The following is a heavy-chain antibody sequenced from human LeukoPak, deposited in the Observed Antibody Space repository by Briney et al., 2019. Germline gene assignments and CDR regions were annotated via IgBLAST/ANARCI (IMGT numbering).Heavy chain of an antibody. CDR2: TRNKANSYTT. Sequence: GGSLRLSCAASGFIFSDHYMDWVRQAPGKGLEWVGRTRNKANSYTTEYAASVKGRFTISRDDSKNSLYLQMNSLKTEDTAVYYCARAGIFYDSSGYYWDGWFDPWGQGTLVTVSS. V-gene: IGHV3-72*01. D-gene: IGHD3-22*01. CDR1: GFIFSDHY. J-gene: IGHJ5*02. CDR3: ARAGIFYDSSGYYWDGWFDP.